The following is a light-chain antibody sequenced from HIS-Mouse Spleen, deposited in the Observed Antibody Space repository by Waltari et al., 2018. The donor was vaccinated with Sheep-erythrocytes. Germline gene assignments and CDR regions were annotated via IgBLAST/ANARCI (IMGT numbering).Light chain of an antibody. CDR3: CSYAGSYNHV. Sequence: QSALTQPRSVSGSPGQSVTISRTGTSSDVGGYNYVSWYQQHPGKAPKLMIYDVGKRPSGVPDRFSGSKSGNTASLTISGLQAEDEADYYCCSYAGSYNHVFATGTKVTVL. J-gene: IGLJ1*01. CDR2: DVG. CDR1: SSDVGGYNY. V-gene: IGLV2-11*01.